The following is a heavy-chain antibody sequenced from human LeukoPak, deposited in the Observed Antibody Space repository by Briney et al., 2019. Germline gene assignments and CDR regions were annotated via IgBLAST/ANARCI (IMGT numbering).Heavy chain of an antibody. CDR3: ARGGSMVRGVSPYNWFDP. CDR1: GFTFSSYE. Sequence: GGPLRLSCAASGFTFSSYEMNWVRQAPGKGLEWVSYISSSGSTIYYADSVKGRFTISRDNAKNSLYLQMNSLRAEDTAVYYCARGGSMVRGVSPYNWFDPWGQGTLVTVSS. V-gene: IGHV3-48*03. CDR2: ISSSGSTI. D-gene: IGHD3-10*01. J-gene: IGHJ5*02.